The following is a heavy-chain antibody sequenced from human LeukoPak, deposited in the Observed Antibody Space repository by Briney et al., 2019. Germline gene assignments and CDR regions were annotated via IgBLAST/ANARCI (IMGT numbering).Heavy chain of an antibody. CDR2: IRYDGSNK. D-gene: IGHD6-13*01. Sequence: GGSLRLSCAASGFTFSSYGMHWVRQAPGKGLEWVAFIRYDGSNKYYADSVKGRFTISRDNPKNTLYLQMNSLRAEDTAVYYCAKPFIVVAGSYDYWGQGTLVTVSS. CDR1: GFTFSSYG. V-gene: IGHV3-30*02. J-gene: IGHJ4*02. CDR3: AKPFIVVAGSYDY.